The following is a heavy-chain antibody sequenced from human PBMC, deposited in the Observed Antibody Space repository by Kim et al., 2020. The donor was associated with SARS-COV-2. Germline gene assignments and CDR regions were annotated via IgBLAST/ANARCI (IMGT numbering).Heavy chain of an antibody. Sequence: SETLSLTCTVSGGSISSYYWSWIRQPPGKGLEWIGYIYYSGSTNYNPSLKSRVTISVDTSKNQFSLKLSSVTAADTAVYYCARVRGYGDSSYYYYGMDVWGQGTTVTVSS. CDR2: IYYSGST. CDR3: ARVRGYGDSSYYYYGMDV. CDR1: GGSISSYY. V-gene: IGHV4-59*01. J-gene: IGHJ6*02. D-gene: IGHD4-17*01.